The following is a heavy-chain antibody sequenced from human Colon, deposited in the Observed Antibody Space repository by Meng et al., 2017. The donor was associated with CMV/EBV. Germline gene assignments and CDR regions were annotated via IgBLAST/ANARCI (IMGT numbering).Heavy chain of an antibody. CDR1: GFSLNTYEVG. J-gene: IGHJ4*02. Sequence: QITLKESGATLVNPTQTLTLTCTFSGFSLNTYEVGVGWFRQPPGKAPEWLALIYWDDDKRYRSSLGNRLTLTHDASKNQVVLTMTDMDPVDTATYYCAHKSLPAAFFDYWSQGTLVTVSS. CDR2: IYWDDDK. D-gene: IGHD2-2*01. CDR3: AHKSLPAAFFDY. V-gene: IGHV2-5*02.